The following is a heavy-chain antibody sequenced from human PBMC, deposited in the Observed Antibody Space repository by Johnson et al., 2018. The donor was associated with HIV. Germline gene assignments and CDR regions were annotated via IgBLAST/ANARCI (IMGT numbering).Heavy chain of an antibody. J-gene: IGHJ3*02. CDR3: ARVLCSGGSCYSDAFDI. D-gene: IGHD2-15*01. CDR2: ISYDGSNK. V-gene: IGHV3-30*04. CDR1: GFTFSSYA. Sequence: QVQLVESGGGVVQPGRSLRLSCAASGFTFSSYALHWVRQAPGKGLEWVTVISYDGSNKYYADSVKGRFTISRDNSKNTVYLQMNSLRAEDTALYYCARVLCSGGSCYSDAFDIWGQGTMVTVSS.